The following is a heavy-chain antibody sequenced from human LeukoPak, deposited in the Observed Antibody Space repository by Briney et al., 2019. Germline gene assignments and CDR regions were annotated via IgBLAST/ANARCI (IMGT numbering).Heavy chain of an antibody. D-gene: IGHD6-13*01. CDR2: IYYSGST. CDR3: ARDNGSSSWYYY. J-gene: IGHJ4*02. Sequence: SETLSLTCTVSGGSISSSSYYWGWLRQPPGRGLEWIVSIYYSGSTYYNPSLKSRVTISVDTSKNQFSLKLTSVTAADTAVYYCARDNGSSSWYYYWGQGTLVTVSS. V-gene: IGHV4-39*07. CDR1: GGSISSSSYY.